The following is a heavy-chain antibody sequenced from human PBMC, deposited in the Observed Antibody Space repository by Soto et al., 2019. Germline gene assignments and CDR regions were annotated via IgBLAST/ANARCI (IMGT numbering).Heavy chain of an antibody. CDR1: GFSFSDHY. Sequence: GGSLRLSCAVSGFSFSDHYMDWVRQAPGKGLEWVGRTRNKARGYTTEYAASVKGRFSISRDDSENSLYLQMDSLQSEDTAVYYCARAKSPAGCYYFGQWGRATLVTVSS. D-gene: IGHD2-15*01. J-gene: IGHJ4*02. CDR2: TRNKARGYTT. V-gene: IGHV3-72*01. CDR3: ARAKSPAGCYYFGQ.